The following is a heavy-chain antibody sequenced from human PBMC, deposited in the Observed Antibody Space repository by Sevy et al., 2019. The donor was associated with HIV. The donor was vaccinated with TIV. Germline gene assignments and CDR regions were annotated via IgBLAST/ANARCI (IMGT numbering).Heavy chain of an antibody. CDR2: IRSKANSYAK. D-gene: IGHD2-2*01. CDR1: GFTFSGSA. V-gene: IGHV3-73*01. CDR3: TRQGDIVLVPAAIRGAFDI. Sequence: GGSLRLSCAASGFTFSGSAMHWVRQASGKGLEWVGRIRSKANSYAKAYAASVKGRLTISRDDSKNTAYLQMNSLKTEDTAVYYCTRQGDIVLVPAAIRGAFDIWGQGTMVTVSS. J-gene: IGHJ3*02.